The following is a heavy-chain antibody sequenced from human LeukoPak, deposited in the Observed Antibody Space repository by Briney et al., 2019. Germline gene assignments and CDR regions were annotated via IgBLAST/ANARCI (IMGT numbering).Heavy chain of an antibody. V-gene: IGHV3-15*01. CDR2: IKRKSDGGTT. Sequence: PGGSLRLSCAASGFTFSDYYMSWVRQAPGKGLEWVGRIKRKSDGGTTDYAAPVKGRFTISRDDSKNTLYLQMNSLKTEDTAVYYCTSGAMLVSWGQGTLVTVSS. CDR1: GFTFSDYY. CDR3: TSGAMLVS. D-gene: IGHD3-22*01. J-gene: IGHJ5*02.